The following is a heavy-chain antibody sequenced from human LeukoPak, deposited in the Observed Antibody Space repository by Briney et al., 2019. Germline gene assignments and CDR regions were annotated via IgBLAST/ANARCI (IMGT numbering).Heavy chain of an antibody. CDR2: IYTSGST. V-gene: IGHV4-59*10. Sequence: SETLSLTCAVYGGSFSGYYWSWIRQPPGKGLEWIGRIYTSGSTNYNPALKSRVTMSVDTSKNQFSLKLSSVTAADTAVYYCARRDGDGYWGQGTLVTVSS. D-gene: IGHD3-10*01. CDR1: GGSFSGYY. J-gene: IGHJ4*02. CDR3: ARRDGDGY.